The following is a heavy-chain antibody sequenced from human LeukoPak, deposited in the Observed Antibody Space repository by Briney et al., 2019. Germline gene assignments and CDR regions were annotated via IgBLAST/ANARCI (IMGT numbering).Heavy chain of an antibody. D-gene: IGHD1-26*01. Sequence: GASVKVSCKAFGYTFTRYYMHWVRQAPGQGPEWMGVISPSGGSTTYAQKFQGRVTMTRDTSISTAYMELSRLRSDDTAVHYCARVEWELESFWGQGTLVTVSS. V-gene: IGHV1-46*01. CDR2: ISPSGGST. J-gene: IGHJ4*02. CDR1: GYTFTRYY. CDR3: ARVEWELESF.